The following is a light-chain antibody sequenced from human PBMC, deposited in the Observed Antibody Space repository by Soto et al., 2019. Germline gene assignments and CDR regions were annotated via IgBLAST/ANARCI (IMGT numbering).Light chain of an antibody. CDR2: EVN. V-gene: IGLV2-14*01. J-gene: IGLJ1*01. CDR1: SSDIGVYNY. Sequence: QYVRTQPASVSGSPGQSITFSCTGTSSDIGVYNYVSWYQQHPGKAPKLMIYEVNNRPSGVSNRFSGSKSGNTASLTISGLQAEDEADYYCSSYTTSNTYVFGTGTKVTVL. CDR3: SSYTTSNTYV.